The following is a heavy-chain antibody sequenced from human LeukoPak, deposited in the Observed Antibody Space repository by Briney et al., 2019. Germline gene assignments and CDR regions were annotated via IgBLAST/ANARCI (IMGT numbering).Heavy chain of an antibody. Sequence: GGSLRLSCAASGFTFSSYAMSWVRQAPGKGLEWVSAISGSGGSTYYADSVNGRFTISRDNSKNTLYLQMNSLRAEDTAVYYCAKSTDITYYYDSSGFEFAFDIWGQGTMVTVSS. J-gene: IGHJ3*02. V-gene: IGHV3-23*01. CDR2: ISGSGGST. CDR1: GFTFSSYA. D-gene: IGHD3-22*01. CDR3: AKSTDITYYYDSSGFEFAFDI.